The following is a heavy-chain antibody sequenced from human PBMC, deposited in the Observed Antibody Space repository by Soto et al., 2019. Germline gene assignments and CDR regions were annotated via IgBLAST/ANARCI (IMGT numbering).Heavy chain of an antibody. V-gene: IGHV3-33*01. CDR1: GFTFINYG. CDR3: ASDLVGASDSYGLDV. Sequence: GGSLRLSCAASGFTFINYGMHWVRQAPGKGLEWVAIIWHDGNNKYYADSVRGRFIISRDNSKNRLYLQMNSLRAEDAAVYYCASDLVGASDSYGLDVWGQGTPVTVSS. CDR2: IWHDGNNK. J-gene: IGHJ6*02. D-gene: IGHD1-26*01.